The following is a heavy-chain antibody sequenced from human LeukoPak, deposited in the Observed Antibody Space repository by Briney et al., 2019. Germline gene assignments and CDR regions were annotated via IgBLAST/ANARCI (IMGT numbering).Heavy chain of an antibody. CDR1: GFTFSSYS. Sequence: GGSLRLSCAASGFTFSSYSMNWVRQAPGKGLEWVSSISSSSSYIYYADSVKGRFTISRDNAKNSLYLQMNSLRAEDTAVYYCARGYCSGGSCYPNWFDPWSQGTLVTVSS. CDR3: ARGYCSGGSCYPNWFDP. V-gene: IGHV3-21*01. CDR2: ISSSSSYI. J-gene: IGHJ5*02. D-gene: IGHD2-15*01.